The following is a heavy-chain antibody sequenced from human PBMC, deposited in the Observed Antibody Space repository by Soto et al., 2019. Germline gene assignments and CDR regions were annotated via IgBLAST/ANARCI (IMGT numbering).Heavy chain of an antibody. CDR2: INYRGST. CDR3: ARTISAYTPYACEL. Sequence: QLQLQESGPGLVKPSETLSLTCTVSGDSISTTSHYWAWIRQPPGKGLEWIGSINYRGSTYYNPSLRLRINLFVDTSKKQFSLRLSSVTAADTAIYYCARTISAYTPYACELWGQGTMVTVSS. D-gene: IGHD1-20*01. J-gene: IGHJ3*01. V-gene: IGHV4-39*01. CDR1: GDSISTTSHY.